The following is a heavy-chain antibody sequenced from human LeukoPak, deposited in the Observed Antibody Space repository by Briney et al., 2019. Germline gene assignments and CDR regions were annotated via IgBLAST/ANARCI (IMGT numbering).Heavy chain of an antibody. CDR1: GFTFSSYG. J-gene: IGHJ4*02. D-gene: IGHD3-10*01. V-gene: IGHV3-30*02. CDR3: AKDGDGETGRFDY. Sequence: AGSLRLSCAASGFTFSSYGMHWVRQAPGKGLEWVAFIRYDGSNKYYADSVKGRFTISRDNSKNTLYLQMNSLRAEDTAVYYCAKDGDGETGRFDYWGQGTLVTVSS. CDR2: IRYDGSNK.